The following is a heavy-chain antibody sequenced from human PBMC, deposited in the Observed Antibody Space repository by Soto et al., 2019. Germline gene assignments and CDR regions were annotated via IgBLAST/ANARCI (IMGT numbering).Heavy chain of an antibody. D-gene: IGHD2-15*01. Sequence: EVQLVESGGGLVQPGGSLRLSCAASGFTFSSYWMSWVRQAPGKGLEWVANIKQDGSEKYYVDSVKGRFTISRDNAKNSLYLKMNSRRAEDPAVYYCAREGGGCSGGSCYPYYYYGMDVWGQGTTVTVSS. V-gene: IGHV3-7*01. CDR1: GFTFSSYW. CDR2: IKQDGSEK. J-gene: IGHJ6*02. CDR3: AREGGGCSGGSCYPYYYYGMDV.